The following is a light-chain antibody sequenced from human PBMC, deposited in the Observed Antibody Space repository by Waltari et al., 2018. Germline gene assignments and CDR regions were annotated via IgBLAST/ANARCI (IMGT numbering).Light chain of an antibody. V-gene: IGLV2-14*01. CDR2: EVS. J-gene: IGLJ1*01. Sequence: QSALTQPASVSGSPGQSIPISCTGTSSDGGGYNYASWYQQPPGKAPKLMIYEVSNRPSGVSNRFSDSKSGNTASLTISGLQAEDEADYYCSSYTSSSTLYVFGTGTKVTVL. CDR3: SSYTSSSTLYV. CDR1: SSDGGGYNY.